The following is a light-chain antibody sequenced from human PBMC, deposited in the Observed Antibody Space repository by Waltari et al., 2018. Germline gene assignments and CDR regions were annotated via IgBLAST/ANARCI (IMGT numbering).Light chain of an antibody. V-gene: IGKV1-5*03. CDR3: QQYHSYSPYT. J-gene: IGKJ2*01. CDR2: KAS. Sequence: DIQMTQSPSILSASVGDRVTITCRASQNISIYFAWYQQKPGKAPNLLIYKASTLESGCPSRFSGSGSGTEFTLTISSLQPDDFATYYCQQYHSYSPYTFGQGTTLDIK. CDR1: QNISIY.